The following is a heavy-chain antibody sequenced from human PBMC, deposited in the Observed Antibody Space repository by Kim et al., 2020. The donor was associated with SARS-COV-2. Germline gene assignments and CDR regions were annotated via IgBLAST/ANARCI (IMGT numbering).Heavy chain of an antibody. J-gene: IGHJ4*02. D-gene: IGHD3-16*01. CDR1: GFTFSNYA. V-gene: IGHV3-64*01. CDR3: ARVESGERYFDY. CDR2: ISSNGYTT. Sequence: GGSLRLSCAASGFTFSNYAMHWVRQVPGKGLEYVSAISSNGYTTYYANSVKGRFTISRDNSKNTLYLQMGSLRAEDMAVYYCARVESGERYFDYWGQGTLVTVSS.